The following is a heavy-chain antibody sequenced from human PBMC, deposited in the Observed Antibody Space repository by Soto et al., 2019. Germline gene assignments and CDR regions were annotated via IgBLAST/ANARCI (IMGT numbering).Heavy chain of an antibody. CDR3: ARYSNNWFQTEGMDV. CDR1: GDSITTYY. V-gene: IGHV4-4*07. J-gene: IGHJ6*01. D-gene: IGHD6-13*01. CDR2: IDSSGNT. Sequence: PSETLSVTCTFSGDSITTYYWSWIRQPAGKGLEWIGRIDSSGNTNYNPSLNSRVTMSIDTSKKQFSLNLTSVTAADTAIYYCARYSNNWFQTEGMDVWGQGTTVTVSS.